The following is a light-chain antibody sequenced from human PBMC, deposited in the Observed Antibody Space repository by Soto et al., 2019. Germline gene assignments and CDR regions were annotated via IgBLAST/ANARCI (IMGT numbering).Light chain of an antibody. J-gene: IGKJ4*01. CDR1: HSVRSD. CDR3: QQRSNWPSLT. V-gene: IGKV3-11*01. CDR2: DAS. Sequence: EIVVTQSPATLSVSPGERATLSCRASHSVRSDLAWYQQKPCQSPRLLIFDASTRATGIPARFSGSGSGTEFTLTISSLEPEDFAVYYCQQRSNWPSLTFGGGTKVDIK.